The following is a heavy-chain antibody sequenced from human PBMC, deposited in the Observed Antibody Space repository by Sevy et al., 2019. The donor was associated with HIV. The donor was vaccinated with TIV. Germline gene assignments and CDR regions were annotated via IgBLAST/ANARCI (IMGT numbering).Heavy chain of an antibody. CDR1: GYTLNNYG. D-gene: IGHD3-3*01. Sequence: ASVKVSCKASGYTLNNYGISWVRQAPGQGLEWIGWITAYKDNTNYAQNFQGRVTMTTDTSTSTAYMELRSLRSDDTAVYYCTRVDPYYVFGDVWGQGTTVTVSS. V-gene: IGHV1-18*01. J-gene: IGHJ6*02. CDR3: TRVDPYYVFGDV. CDR2: ITAYKDNT.